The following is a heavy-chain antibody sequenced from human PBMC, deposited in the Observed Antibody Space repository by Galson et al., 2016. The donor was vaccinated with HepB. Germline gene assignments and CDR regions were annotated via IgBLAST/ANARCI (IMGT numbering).Heavy chain of an antibody. CDR1: GFTFSSFG. Sequence: SLRLSCAASGFTFSSFGMNWVRQAPGRGLEWVSSIINYSDYIYYADSVRGRFTVSRDNAKDSLYLQMYSLRAEDTATYYCAREGSVVKPTDPVSAFDFWGQGTVVTVSS. J-gene: IGHJ3*01. D-gene: IGHD1-1*01. V-gene: IGHV3-21*01. CDR3: AREGSVVKPTDPVSAFDF. CDR2: IINYSDYI.